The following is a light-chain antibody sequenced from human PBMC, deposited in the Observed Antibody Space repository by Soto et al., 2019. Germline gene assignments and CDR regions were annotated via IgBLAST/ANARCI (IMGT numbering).Light chain of an antibody. J-gene: IGKJ1*01. CDR1: QSVSSN. V-gene: IGKV3-15*01. Sequence: EIVMTQSPATLSVSPGERATLSCRASQSVSSNLAWYQQKPGQAPRLLIYGASTRATGIPARFSGSGSGTEFTLTISSLQSEDFAVYYCQKYNNWPRTFRQGTKVEIK. CDR2: GAS. CDR3: QKYNNWPRT.